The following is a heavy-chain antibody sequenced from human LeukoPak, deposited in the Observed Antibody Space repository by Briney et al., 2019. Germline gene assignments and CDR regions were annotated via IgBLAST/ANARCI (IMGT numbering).Heavy chain of an antibody. CDR3: ATGFPGSCSSTSCYWFDP. J-gene: IGHJ5*02. CDR2: FDPEDGET. D-gene: IGHD2-2*01. V-gene: IGHV1-24*01. Sequence: ASVTVSRQVSGCTLTELSMHWVRQAAGQERAGMGGFDPEDGETIYAQKFQGRFTMTEDTSTDTAYMELSSLRSEDTAVYYCATGFPGSCSSTSCYWFDPWGQGTLVTVSS. CDR1: GCTLTELS.